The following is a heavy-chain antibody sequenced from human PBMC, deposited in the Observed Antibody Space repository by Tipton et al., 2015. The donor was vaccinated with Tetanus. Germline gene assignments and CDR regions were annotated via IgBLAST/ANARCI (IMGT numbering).Heavy chain of an antibody. CDR1: GASISSYY. V-gene: IGHV4-34*01. Sequence: TLSLTCTVAGASISSYYWSWIRQPPGKGLEWIGEINHSGSTNYNPSLKSRVTMSLDTSKSQFSLKLSSVTAADTAVYYCARDGWGLTNWFDSWGQGTLVTVSS. CDR3: ARDGWGLTNWFDS. CDR2: INHSGST. D-gene: IGHD4/OR15-4a*01. J-gene: IGHJ5*01.